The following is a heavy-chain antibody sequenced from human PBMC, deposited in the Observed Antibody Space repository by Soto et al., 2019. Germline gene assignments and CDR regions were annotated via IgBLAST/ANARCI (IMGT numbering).Heavy chain of an antibody. Sequence: PGGSLRLSCAASGFTFSSYSMNWVRQAPGKGLEWVSYISSSSSTIYYADTVKGRFTISRDNAKNSLYLQMNSLRAEDTAVYYCARERSYYYDSSGYHHPFDYWGQGTLVTVSS. CDR1: GFTFSSYS. J-gene: IGHJ4*02. D-gene: IGHD3-22*01. CDR2: ISSSSSTI. CDR3: ARERSYYYDSSGYHHPFDY. V-gene: IGHV3-48*01.